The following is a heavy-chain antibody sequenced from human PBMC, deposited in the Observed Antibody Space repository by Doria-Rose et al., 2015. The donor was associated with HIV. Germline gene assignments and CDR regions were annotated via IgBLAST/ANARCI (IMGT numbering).Heavy chain of an antibody. J-gene: IGHJ6*03. Sequence: VQLVQSGGGLVQPGRSLRLSCVGSGFSFESYAMHWVRLAPGKGLEWVAGISWHSGAQGNADSVEVRFTISRDNAKKSVYLEMRSLRPEDTAFYYCAKAPIIGPKYYFYMDVWGKGTSVTVSS. V-gene: IGHV3-9*01. D-gene: IGHD3-3*01. CDR3: AKAPIIGPKYYFYMDV. CDR2: ISWHSGAQ. CDR1: GFSFESYA.